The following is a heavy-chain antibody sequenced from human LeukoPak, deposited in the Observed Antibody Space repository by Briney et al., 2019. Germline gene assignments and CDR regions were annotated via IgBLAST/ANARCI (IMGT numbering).Heavy chain of an antibody. V-gene: IGHV4-59*01. CDR1: GGSISSYY. CDR2: IYYSGST. CDR3: AREGGGRFDY. Sequence: PSETLSLTCTVSGGSISSYYWSWIRQPPGKGLEWIGYIYYSGSTNYNPSLKSRVTISVDTSKNQFSLKLSSVTAADTAVYYCAREGGGRFDYWGQGTLVTVSS. J-gene: IGHJ4*02. D-gene: IGHD3-16*01.